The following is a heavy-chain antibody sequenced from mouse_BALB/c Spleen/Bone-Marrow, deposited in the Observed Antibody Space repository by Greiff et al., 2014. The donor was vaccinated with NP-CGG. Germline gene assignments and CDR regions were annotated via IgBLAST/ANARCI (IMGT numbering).Heavy chain of an antibody. J-gene: IGHJ3*01. CDR3: ARSEGYYEWFAY. CDR2: INPSTGYT. CDR1: GYTFTSYW. Sequence: QVQLKQPGAELAKPGASVKMSCKASGYTFTSYWMHWGKQRPGQGLEWIGYINPSTGYTEYNQKFKDKATLTADKSSSTAYMQLSSLTSEDSAVYYCARSEGYYEWFAYWGQGTLVTVSA. V-gene: IGHV1-7*01. D-gene: IGHD2-3*01.